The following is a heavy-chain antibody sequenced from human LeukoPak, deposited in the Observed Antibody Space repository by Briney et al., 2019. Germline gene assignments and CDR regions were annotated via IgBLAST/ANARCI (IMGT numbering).Heavy chain of an antibody. V-gene: IGHV4-38-2*02. J-gene: IGHJ5*02. CDR3: ARADMTSTWWFDP. Sequence: SETLSLTCTVSGYSITSGYYWGWIRQPAGKGLEWVGRVFYDGDTYSNPSLRSRVTMSLDASKNQFSLNLSSVTAADTAIYYCARADMTSTWWFDPWGRGTLVTVSS. CDR1: GYSITSGYY. D-gene: IGHD2-21*02. CDR2: VFYDGDT.